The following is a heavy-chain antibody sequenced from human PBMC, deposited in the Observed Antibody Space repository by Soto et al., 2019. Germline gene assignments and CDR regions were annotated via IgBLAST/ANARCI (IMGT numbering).Heavy chain of an antibody. Sequence: HSETLSLTCAVSGGSISSSNWWSWVRQPPGKGLEWIGEIYHSGSTNYNPSLKSRVTISVDKSKNQFSLKLSSVTAADTAVYYCAKTHSGWYTPFDSWGQGTLVTVSS. CDR3: AKTHSGWYTPFDS. D-gene: IGHD6-19*01. CDR1: GGSISSSNW. V-gene: IGHV4-4*02. CDR2: IYHSGST. J-gene: IGHJ4*02.